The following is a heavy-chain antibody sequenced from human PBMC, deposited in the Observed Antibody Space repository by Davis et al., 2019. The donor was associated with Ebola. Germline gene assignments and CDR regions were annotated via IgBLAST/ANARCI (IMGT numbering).Heavy chain of an antibody. CDR2: MYYSGST. CDR3: ASLLTYYYGSGIYSSPYYFDY. CDR1: GGSISSSSYH. D-gene: IGHD3-10*01. J-gene: IGHJ4*02. Sequence: SETLSLTCTVSGGSISSSSYHWGWIRQPPGKGLEWIGSMYYSGSTYYNPSLKSRVTISVDTSKNQFSLKLSSVTAAATAVYYCASLLTYYYGSGIYSSPYYFDYWGQGTLVTVSS. V-gene: IGHV4-39*01.